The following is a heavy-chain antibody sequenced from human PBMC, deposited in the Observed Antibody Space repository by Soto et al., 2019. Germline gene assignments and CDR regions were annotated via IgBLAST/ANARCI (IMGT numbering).Heavy chain of an antibody. D-gene: IGHD3-3*01. V-gene: IGHV4-31*03. J-gene: IGHJ5*02. CDR3: ARSLITIFGVAIKIFSFDP. Sequence: PSETLSLTCTVSGGSITSGNYYWSWIRQSPGKGLEWIGYIHYRGSTYYSPSLKSRVTISADTSKNEISLQLSSVTAADTAVYFCARSLITIFGVAIKIFSFDPWGQGTLVTVSS. CDR2: IHYRGST. CDR1: GGSITSGNYY.